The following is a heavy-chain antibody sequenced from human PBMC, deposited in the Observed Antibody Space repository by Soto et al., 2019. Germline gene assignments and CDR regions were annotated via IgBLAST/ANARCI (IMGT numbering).Heavy chain of an antibody. CDR3: ARELPSYYYYYGMDV. Sequence: GGSLRLSCAASGFTFSSQAMHWVRQAPGKGLEWVAVIWYDGSNKYYADSVKGRFTISRDNSKNTLYLQMNSLRAEDTAVYYCARELPSYYYYYGMDVWGQGTTVTVSS. V-gene: IGHV3-33*08. CDR2: IWYDGSNK. D-gene: IGHD2-15*01. J-gene: IGHJ6*02. CDR1: GFTFSSQA.